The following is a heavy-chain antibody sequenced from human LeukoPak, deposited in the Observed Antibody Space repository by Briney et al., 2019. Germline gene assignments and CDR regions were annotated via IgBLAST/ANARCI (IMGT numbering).Heavy chain of an antibody. V-gene: IGHV3-48*03. D-gene: IGHD1-26*01. Sequence: HPGGSLRLSCAASGFTFSSYEMNWVRQAPGKGLEWVSYISSSGSTIYYADSVKGRFTISRDNAKNSLYLQMNSLRAEDTAVYYCAREWEEAAPRTYHYYGMDVWGQGTTVTVSS. CDR3: AREWEEAAPRTYHYYGMDV. CDR2: ISSSGSTI. J-gene: IGHJ6*02. CDR1: GFTFSSYE.